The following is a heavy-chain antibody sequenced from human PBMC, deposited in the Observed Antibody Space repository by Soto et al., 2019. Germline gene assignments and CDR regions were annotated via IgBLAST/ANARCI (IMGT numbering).Heavy chain of an antibody. D-gene: IGHD6-13*01. CDR2: ISAYNGNT. J-gene: IGHJ3*02. CDR3: ARWYSSSWYPDDAFDI. Sequence: VKVSCKASGYTFTSYGISWVRQAPGQGLEWMGWISAYNGNTNYAQKLQGRVTMTTDTSTSTAYMELRSLRSDDTAVYYCARWYSSSWYPDDAFDIWGQGTMVTVSS. V-gene: IGHV1-18*01. CDR1: GYTFTSYG.